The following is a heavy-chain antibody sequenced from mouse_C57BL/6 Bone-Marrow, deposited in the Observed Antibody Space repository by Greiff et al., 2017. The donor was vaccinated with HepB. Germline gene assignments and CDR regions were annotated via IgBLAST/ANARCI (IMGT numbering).Heavy chain of an antibody. CDR2: INPGSGGT. V-gene: IGHV1-54*01. CDR3: ARGIFYYYGSRDY. D-gene: IGHD1-1*01. CDR1: GYAFTNYL. Sequence: QVQLQQSGAELVRPGTSVKVSCKASGYAFTNYLIEWVKQRPGQGLEWIGVINPGSGGTNYNEKFKGKATLTADKSSSTAYMQLSSLTSEDSAVYFCARGIFYYYGSRDYWGQGTTLTVSS. J-gene: IGHJ2*01.